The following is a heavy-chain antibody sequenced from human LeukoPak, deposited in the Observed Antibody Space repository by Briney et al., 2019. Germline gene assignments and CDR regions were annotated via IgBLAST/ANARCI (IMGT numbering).Heavy chain of an antibody. CDR3: ARGGYYDSSGSIDY. CDR2: IMPISGTA. J-gene: IGHJ4*02. V-gene: IGHV1-69*05. CDR1: GGTFSSYD. D-gene: IGHD3-22*01. Sequence: ASVKVSCKASGGTFSSYDISWVRQAPGQGREWMGGIMPISGTANYAQKLQGRVTMTRNTSISTAYMELSSLRSEDTAVYYCARGGYYDSSGSIDYWGQGTLVTVSS.